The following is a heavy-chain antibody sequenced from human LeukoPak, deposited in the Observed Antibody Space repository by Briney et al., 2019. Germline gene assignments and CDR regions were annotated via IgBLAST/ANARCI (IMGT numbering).Heavy chain of an antibody. CDR2: ITVHNGQT. CDR3: ARVYTRPVAGSWGDYYYYYMDV. D-gene: IGHD6-19*01. CDR1: GYTFTSYG. V-gene: IGHV1-18*01. J-gene: IGHJ6*03. Sequence: ASVKVSCKASGYTFTSYGISWVRQAPGQGLEWMGRITVHNGQTNYAQRFQGRVSMTTDTSTSTAYMEVRSLRSADTAVYYCARVYTRPVAGSWGDYYYYYMDVWGKGTSVTISS.